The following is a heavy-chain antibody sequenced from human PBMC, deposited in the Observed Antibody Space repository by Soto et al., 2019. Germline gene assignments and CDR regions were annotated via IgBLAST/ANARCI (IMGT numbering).Heavy chain of an antibody. D-gene: IGHD5-18*01. CDR3: ARTSMQSRGYSYGHGGMDV. J-gene: IGHJ6*02. CDR1: GYRFTRYW. V-gene: IGHV5-10-1*01. Sequence: GESLKISCTGSGYRFTRYWIDWVRQMPGKGLEWMGRIDPSDSYTNYSPSFQGHVTISADKSISTAYLQWSSLKASDTAMYYCARTSMQSRGYSYGHGGMDVWGQGTTVTVSS. CDR2: IDPSDSYT.